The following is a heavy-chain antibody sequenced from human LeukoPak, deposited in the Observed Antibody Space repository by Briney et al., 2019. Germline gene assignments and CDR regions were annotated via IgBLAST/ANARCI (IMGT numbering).Heavy chain of an antibody. V-gene: IGHV1-46*01. CDR1: GYTFTSYY. CDR2: INPSGGST. CDR3: ARAPNPRVGWDIVVTYYFDY. J-gene: IGHJ4*02. Sequence: ASVKVSCKASGYTFTSYYMHWVRQAPGQGLEWMGIINPSGGSTSYAQKFQGRVTMTRDMSTSTVYMELSSLRSEDTAVYYCARAPNPRVGWDIVVTYYFDYWGQGTLVTVSS. D-gene: IGHD2-15*01.